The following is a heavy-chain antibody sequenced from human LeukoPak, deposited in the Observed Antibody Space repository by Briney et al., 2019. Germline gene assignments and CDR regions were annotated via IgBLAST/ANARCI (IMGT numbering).Heavy chain of an antibody. V-gene: IGHV3-48*04. Sequence: GRSLRLSCAASGFAFNNHGMNWVRQAPGKGLEWVSYIGSSGNTISYADSVRGRFTISRDNAKNSVFLQINTLRAEDTALYYCARGLRNAYNYFDYWGQGILVTVSS. CDR1: GFAFNNHG. D-gene: IGHD5-24*01. CDR2: IGSSGNTI. J-gene: IGHJ4*02. CDR3: ARGLRNAYNYFDY.